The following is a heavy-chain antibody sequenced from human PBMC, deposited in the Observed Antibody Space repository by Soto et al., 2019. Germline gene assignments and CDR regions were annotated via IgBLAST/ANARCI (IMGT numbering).Heavy chain of an antibody. V-gene: IGHV1-69*06. J-gene: IGHJ6*02. Sequence: GASVKVSCKASGGTFSSYAISWVRQAPGQGLEWMGGIIPIFGTANYAQKFQGRVTITADKSTSTAYMELSSLRSEDTAVYYCAGGRYSSGWSYYYYYGMDVWGQGTTVTVSS. CDR1: GGTFSSYA. CDR3: AGGRYSSGWSYYYYYGMDV. CDR2: IIPIFGTA. D-gene: IGHD6-19*01.